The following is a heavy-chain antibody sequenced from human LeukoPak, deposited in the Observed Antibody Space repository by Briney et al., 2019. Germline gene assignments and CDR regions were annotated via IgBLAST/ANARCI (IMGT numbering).Heavy chain of an antibody. J-gene: IGHJ4*02. Sequence: PGGSLRLSCAASGFTFSSYSMNWVRQAPGKGLEWVSSISSSSSYIYYADSVKGRFTISRDNSKNTLYLQMNSLRPEDTAVYYCAKDIADPGGYWGQGTLVTVSS. CDR2: ISSSSSYI. CDR3: AKDIADPGGY. V-gene: IGHV3-21*01. D-gene: IGHD3-16*02. CDR1: GFTFSSYS.